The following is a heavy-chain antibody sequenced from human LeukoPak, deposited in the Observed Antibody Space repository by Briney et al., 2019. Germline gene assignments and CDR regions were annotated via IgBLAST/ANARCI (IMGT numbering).Heavy chain of an antibody. V-gene: IGHV4-30-4*08. Sequence: SQTLSLTCTVSGGSISSGDYYWSWIRQPPGKGLEWIGYIYYSGSTNYNPSLKSRVTISVDTSKNQFSLKLSSVTAADTAVYYCARGPLWFGEYYFDYWGQGTLVTVSS. CDR1: GGSISSGDYY. J-gene: IGHJ4*02. CDR2: IYYSGST. CDR3: ARGPLWFGEYYFDY. D-gene: IGHD3-10*01.